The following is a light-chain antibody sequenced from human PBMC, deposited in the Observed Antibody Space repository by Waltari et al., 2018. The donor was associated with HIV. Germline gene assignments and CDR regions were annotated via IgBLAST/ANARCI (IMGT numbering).Light chain of an antibody. CDR1: SSNIGSHF. J-gene: IGLJ1*01. Sequence: QSVLTQPPSVSAAPGQKVTISCSGSSSNIGSHFVSWYQQLPGTAPNLLIYDNNMRPSGIPDRCSGSKSGASATLDITGLQTGDEGDYYGGTGESSLSGDVFGTGTKVTVL. CDR3: GTGESSLSGDV. CDR2: DNN. V-gene: IGLV1-51*01.